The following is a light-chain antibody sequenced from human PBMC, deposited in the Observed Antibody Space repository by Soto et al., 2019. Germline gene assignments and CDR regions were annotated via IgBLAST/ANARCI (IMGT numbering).Light chain of an antibody. J-gene: IGLJ3*02. CDR3: SSFASNTRPMV. Sequence: QSALTQPPSASGSPGQSVTISCTGSSSDVGGYNYVSWYQKHPGKAPKLLIYEDIKRPSGVPDRFSGSKSGNTASLTVSGLRAEDKADYYCSSFASNTRPMVFGGGAKLTVL. CDR2: EDI. CDR1: SSDVGGYNY. V-gene: IGLV2-8*01.